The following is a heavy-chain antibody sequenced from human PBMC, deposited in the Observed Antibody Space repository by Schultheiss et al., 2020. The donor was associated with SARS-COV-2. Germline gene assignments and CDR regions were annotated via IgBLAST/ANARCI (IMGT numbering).Heavy chain of an antibody. D-gene: IGHD6-13*01. J-gene: IGHJ5*02. Sequence: GESLKISCAACGFTFSSYDMHWVRQATGKGLEWVSAIGTAGDTYYPGSVKGQFTISRENAKNSLYLQMNSLRAADTAVYYCARGGRYSTLGFDPWGQGTLVTVS. CDR2: IGTAGDT. V-gene: IGHV3-13*03. CDR3: ARGGRYSTLGFDP. CDR1: GFTFSSYD.